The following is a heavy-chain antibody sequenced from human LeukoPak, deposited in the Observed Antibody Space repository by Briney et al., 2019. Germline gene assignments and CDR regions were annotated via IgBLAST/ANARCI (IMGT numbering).Heavy chain of an antibody. J-gene: IGHJ4*02. CDR2: IYSGGST. CDR3: ARENTGSYREFDY. V-gene: IGHV4-4*07. D-gene: IGHD1-26*01. CDR1: GGAISSYY. Sequence: SENLSHTCTVSGGAISSYYWSWIRQPAGPELKWIGRIYSGGSTNYNPSPKSRVTMSVDSSNHQFSLKLSSVTAADTAVFYCARENTGSYREFDYWGQATLVTVSS.